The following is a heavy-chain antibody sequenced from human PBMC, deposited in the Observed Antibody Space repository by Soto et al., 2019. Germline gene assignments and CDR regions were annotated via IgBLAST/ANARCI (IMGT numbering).Heavy chain of an antibody. D-gene: IGHD6-19*01. Sequence: QVQLVQSGAEVRKPGASVNVSCKASGYTFTTYPIHWVRQAPGQRLEWMGWINSGNGKTKYAPKFQARVTITWDTSATTAKMELSSLTSDDTAVYYCARARYSSGWDLDFWGQGTLVSVSS. V-gene: IGHV1-3*01. CDR3: ARARYSSGWDLDF. CDR1: GYTFTTYP. CDR2: INSGNGKT. J-gene: IGHJ4*02.